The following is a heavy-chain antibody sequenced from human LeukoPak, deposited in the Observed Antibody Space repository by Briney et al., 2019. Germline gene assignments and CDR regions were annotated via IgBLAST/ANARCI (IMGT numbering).Heavy chain of an antibody. CDR2: INPNSGGT. Sequence: ASVKVSCKASGYTFTGYYMHWVRQAPGQRLEWMGWINPNSGGTNYAQKFQGRVTMTRDTSISTAYMELSRLRSDDTAVYYCARVVLTGTTWFDPWGQGTLVTVSS. D-gene: IGHD1-20*01. CDR3: ARVVLTGTTWFDP. J-gene: IGHJ5*02. CDR1: GYTFTGYY. V-gene: IGHV1-2*02.